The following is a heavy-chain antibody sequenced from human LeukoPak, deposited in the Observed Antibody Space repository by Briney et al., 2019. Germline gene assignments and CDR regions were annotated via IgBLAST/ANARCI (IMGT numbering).Heavy chain of an antibody. D-gene: IGHD3-22*01. CDR1: GFTFSSYA. CDR2: ISGSGGST. Sequence: PGGSLRLSCAASGFTFSSYAMSWVRQAPGKGLEWVSAISGSGGSTYYADSVKGRFTISRDNPKNTLYLQMNSLRAEDTAVYYCAKDRNPYYDSSGGLDYWGQGTLVTVSS. CDR3: AKDRNPYYDSSGGLDY. V-gene: IGHV3-23*01. J-gene: IGHJ4*02.